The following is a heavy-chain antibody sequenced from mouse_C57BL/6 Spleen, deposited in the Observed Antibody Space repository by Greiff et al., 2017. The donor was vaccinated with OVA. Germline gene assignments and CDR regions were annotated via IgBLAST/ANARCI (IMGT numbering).Heavy chain of an antibody. D-gene: IGHD2-2*01. Sequence: VQLVESGPGLVAPSQSLSITCTVSGFSFTSYGVSWVRQPPGKGLEWLGVIWGDGSTNYHSALISRMSTSTENYNTHVFLIRNNLLTADTSTFYCAERALLVTNDYAMDYWGQGTSVTVSS. CDR1: GFSFTSYG. CDR2: IWGDGST. V-gene: IGHV2-3*01. CDR3: AERALLVTNDYAMDY. J-gene: IGHJ4*01.